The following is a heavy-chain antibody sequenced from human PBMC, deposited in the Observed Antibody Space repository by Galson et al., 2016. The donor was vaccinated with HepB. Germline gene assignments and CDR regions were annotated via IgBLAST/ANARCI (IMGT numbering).Heavy chain of an antibody. Sequence: TLSLTCTVSGGSITSGGFYWSWIRQFPGKGLEWIGYLYNSGTTYYNPSLKSRVTISLDTSKNQFSPRLRSVTAADTAVYYCSRLPSGLGYNWIDVWGQGTLVTVTS. CDR1: GGSITSGGFY. CDR3: SRLPSGLGYNWIDV. J-gene: IGHJ5*02. D-gene: IGHD6-19*01. V-gene: IGHV4-31*03. CDR2: LYNSGTT.